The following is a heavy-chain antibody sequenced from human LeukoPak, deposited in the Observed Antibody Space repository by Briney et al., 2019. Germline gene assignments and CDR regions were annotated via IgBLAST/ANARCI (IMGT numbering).Heavy chain of an antibody. J-gene: IGHJ4*02. V-gene: IGHV3-48*03. CDR3: ARADDYLSYFDY. CDR1: GFTFSSYE. Sequence: PGGSLRFSCAASGFTFSSYEMNWVRQAPGKGLEWVSYISSSGSTIYYADSVKGRFTISRDNAKNSLYLQMNSLRAEDTAVYYCARADDYLSYFDYWGQGTLVTVSS. CDR2: ISSSGSTI. D-gene: IGHD4-11*01.